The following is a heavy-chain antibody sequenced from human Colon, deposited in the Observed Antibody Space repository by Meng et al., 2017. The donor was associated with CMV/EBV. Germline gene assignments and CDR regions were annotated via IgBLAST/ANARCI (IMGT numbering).Heavy chain of an antibody. Sequence: GESLKISCSTSGFTFSSYSLNWVRQPPGKGLEWVASIQQDGGMTYYVDSVKGRFTISGDNAKNSLSLQMNSLRAEDTAVYYCVRTAVFEGIVHDAFDIWGQGTMVTVSS. D-gene: IGHD3-3*01. CDR1: GFTFSSYS. CDR3: VRTAVFEGIVHDAFDI. V-gene: IGHV3-7*01. J-gene: IGHJ3*02. CDR2: IQQDGGMT.